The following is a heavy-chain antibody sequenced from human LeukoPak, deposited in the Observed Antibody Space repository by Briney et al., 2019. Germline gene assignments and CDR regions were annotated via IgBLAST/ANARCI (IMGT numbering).Heavy chain of an antibody. CDR1: GGSFSGYY. D-gene: IGHD2-15*01. CDR3: ARGPVAQYDYFDY. Sequence: SETLSLTCAVYGGSFSGYYWSWIRQPPGEGLEWIGEINHSGSTNYNPSLKSRVTISVDTSKNQFSLKLSSVTAADTAVYYCARGPVAQYDYFDYWGQGALVTVSS. CDR2: INHSGST. J-gene: IGHJ4*02. V-gene: IGHV4-34*01.